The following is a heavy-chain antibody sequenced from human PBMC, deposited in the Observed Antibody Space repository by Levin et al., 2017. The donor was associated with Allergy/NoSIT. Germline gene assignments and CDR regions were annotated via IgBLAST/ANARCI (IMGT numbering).Heavy chain of an antibody. D-gene: IGHD1-14*01. CDR3: ARGPPLFDP. CDR1: GFTFSDYT. J-gene: IGHJ5*02. Sequence: GGSLRLSCAASGFTFSDYTMNWVRQAPGKGLEWVSYIDLTGTTRYYADSVKGRFTISRDNAKNSLYLQMNSLKDDDTAVYYCARGPPLFDPWGQGTLVTVSS. V-gene: IGHV3-48*02. CDR2: IDLTGTTR.